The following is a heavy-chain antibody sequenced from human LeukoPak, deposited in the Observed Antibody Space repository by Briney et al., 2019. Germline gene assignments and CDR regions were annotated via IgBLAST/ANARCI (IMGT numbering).Heavy chain of an antibody. Sequence: KPSETLSLTCTVSGASISSSSYYWGWVRQPPGKGLEWIGSIYYSGSTYYNPSLKSRVTISVDTSKNQFSLKLSSVTAADTAVYYCARDGPIFGVVTAFDYWGQGTLVAVSS. D-gene: IGHD3-3*01. CDR2: IYYSGST. J-gene: IGHJ4*02. CDR3: ARDGPIFGVVTAFDY. CDR1: GASISSSSYY. V-gene: IGHV4-39*07.